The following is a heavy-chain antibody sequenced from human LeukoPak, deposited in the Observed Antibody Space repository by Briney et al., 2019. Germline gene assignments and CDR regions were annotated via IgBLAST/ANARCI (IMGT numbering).Heavy chain of an antibody. CDR2: IYYSGST. J-gene: IGHJ4*02. Sequence: PSETLSLTCTVSGGSISSGGYYWSWIRQHPGKGLERIGYIYYSGSTYYNPSLKSRVTISVDTSKNQFSLKLSSVTAADTAVYYCAGGQQLVPYYFDYWGQGTLVTVSS. CDR3: AGGQQLVPYYFDY. V-gene: IGHV4-31*03. D-gene: IGHD6-13*01. CDR1: GGSISSGGYY.